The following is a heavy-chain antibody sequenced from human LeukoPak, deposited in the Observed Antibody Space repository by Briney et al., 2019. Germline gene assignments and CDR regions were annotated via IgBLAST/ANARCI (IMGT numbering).Heavy chain of an antibody. Sequence: PSETLSLTCTVSGGSIRSYYWSWIRQPPGKGPEWIGYIYYSGSTNYNPSLKSRVTISVDTSKNQLSLKLSSVTAADTAVYYCARGGFFLDYWGQGTLVTVSS. CDR3: ARGGFFLDY. CDR2: IYYSGST. D-gene: IGHD3-10*01. J-gene: IGHJ4*02. CDR1: GGSIRSYY. V-gene: IGHV4-59*01.